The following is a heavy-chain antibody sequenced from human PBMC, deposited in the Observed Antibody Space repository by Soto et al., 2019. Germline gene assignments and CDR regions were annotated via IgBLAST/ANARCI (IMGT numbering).Heavy chain of an antibody. CDR2: IYYSGST. J-gene: IGHJ5*02. V-gene: IGHV4-59*01. Sequence: SETLSLTCTVSGGSISSYYWSWIRQPPGKGLEWMGYIYYSGSTNYNPSLNSRVTISLDTSKNQFSLKLSSVTAADPDVYYCARSENWFDPWGQGTLVTVSS. CDR1: GGSISSYY. CDR3: ARSENWFDP.